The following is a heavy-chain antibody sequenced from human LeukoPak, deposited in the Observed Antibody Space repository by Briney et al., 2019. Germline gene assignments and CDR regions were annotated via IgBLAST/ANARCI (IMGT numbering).Heavy chain of an antibody. Sequence: GESLKISCKGSGYSFTSYWIGWVRQTPGKGLEWMGIIYPSDSDTRYSPSFQGQVTISADKSISTAYLQWTSLRASDTAMYYCARQARSYCGGDCWSVDYWGQGTLVTVSS. CDR1: GYSFTSYW. CDR2: IYPSDSDT. CDR3: ARQARSYCGGDCWSVDY. V-gene: IGHV5-51*01. J-gene: IGHJ4*02. D-gene: IGHD2-21*02.